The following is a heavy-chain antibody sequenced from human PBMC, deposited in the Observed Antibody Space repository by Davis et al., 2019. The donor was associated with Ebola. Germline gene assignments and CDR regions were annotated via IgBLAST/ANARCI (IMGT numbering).Heavy chain of an antibody. D-gene: IGHD2-21*02. CDR1: GFTFSSYS. CDR2: ISSSSSYI. V-gene: IGHV3-21*01. J-gene: IGHJ4*02. Sequence: GESLKISCAASGFTFSSYSMNWVRQAPGKGLEWVSSISSSSSYIYYADSVKGRFTISRDNAKNSLYLQMNSLRAEDTAVYYCARDPQYCGGDCYSVDYWGQGTLVTVSS. CDR3: ARDPQYCGGDCYSVDY.